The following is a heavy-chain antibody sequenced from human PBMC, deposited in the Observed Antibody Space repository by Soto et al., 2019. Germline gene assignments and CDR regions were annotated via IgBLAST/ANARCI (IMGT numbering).Heavy chain of an antibody. CDR2: IRSKANSYAT. V-gene: IGHV3-73*01. CDR1: GFTFSGSA. Sequence: GGSLRLSCAASGFTFSGSAMHWVRQASGKGLEWVGRIRSKANSYATAYAASVKGRFTISRDDSKNTAYLQMNSLKTEDTAVYYCNLPAAMTDYWGQGTLVTVSS. CDR3: NLPAAMTDY. J-gene: IGHJ4*02. D-gene: IGHD2-2*01.